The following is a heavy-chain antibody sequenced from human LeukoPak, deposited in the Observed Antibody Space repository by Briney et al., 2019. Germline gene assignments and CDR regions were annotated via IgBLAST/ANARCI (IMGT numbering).Heavy chain of an antibody. CDR1: GGSISSYY. J-gene: IGHJ4*02. CDR2: TYYSGST. CDR3: AAHSAGTFGFDY. D-gene: IGHD6-13*01. Sequence: PSETLSLTCTVSGGSISSYYWSWIRQPPGKGLEWIGYTYYSGSTNYNPSLKSRVTISVDTSKNQFSLKLSSVTAADTAVYYCAAHSAGTFGFDYWGQGTLVTVSS. V-gene: IGHV4-59*01.